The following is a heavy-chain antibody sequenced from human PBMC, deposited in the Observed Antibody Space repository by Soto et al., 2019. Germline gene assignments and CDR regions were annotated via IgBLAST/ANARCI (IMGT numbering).Heavy chain of an antibody. CDR1: GYTFTRSG. J-gene: IGHJ6*02. V-gene: IGHV1-18*01. D-gene: IGHD5-12*01. CDR2: ISTYNGDT. CDR3: AREGVAPYYYYGMDV. Sequence: GASVKIYCKTSGYTFTRSGISWVRQAPGQGLEWMGWISTYNGDTNYAQMFQGRVTMTTDTSTSTAYMELTSLRSDDTAVYYCAREGVAPYYYYGMDVWGQGTPVTVSS.